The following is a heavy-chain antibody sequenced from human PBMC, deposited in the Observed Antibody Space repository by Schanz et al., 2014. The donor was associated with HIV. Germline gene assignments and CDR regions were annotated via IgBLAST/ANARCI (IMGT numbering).Heavy chain of an antibody. D-gene: IGHD3-3*01. CDR2: MKPKNGDA. J-gene: IGHJ4*02. CDR1: GYTFTNYD. Sequence: QVQLVQSGAEVKKPGASVKVSCKASGYTFTNYDINWVRQATGQGLEWMGWMKPKNGDAGYAQRFQGRVTMTWDTSKSTAYMELSSLRSEDTAVYYCARGWTGYYTSFDYWGQGTLVTVSS. CDR3: ARGWTGYYTSFDY. V-gene: IGHV1-8*01.